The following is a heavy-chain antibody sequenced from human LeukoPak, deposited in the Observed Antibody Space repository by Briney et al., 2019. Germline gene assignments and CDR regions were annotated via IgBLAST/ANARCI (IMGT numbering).Heavy chain of an antibody. Sequence: GGSLKISCNGSGYTFTSFCIGWVRQVPGKGLEWMGIIYPGDSDTRYSSSFQGQVTISADKSISTAYLQWSSLKASDTAMYYCARRLSSTPLYDFWGQGTLVTVSS. J-gene: IGHJ4*02. CDR2: IYPGDSDT. CDR1: GYTFTSFC. CDR3: ARRLSSTPLYDF. D-gene: IGHD2-2*01. V-gene: IGHV5-51*01.